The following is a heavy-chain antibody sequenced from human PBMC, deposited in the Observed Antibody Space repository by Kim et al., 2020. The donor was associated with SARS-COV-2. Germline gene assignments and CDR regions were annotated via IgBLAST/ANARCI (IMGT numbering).Heavy chain of an antibody. CDR1: GFTFSSYS. J-gene: IGHJ6*02. V-gene: IGHV3-21*01. Sequence: GGSLRLSCAASGFTFSSYSMNWVRQAPGKGLEWVSSISSSSSYIYYADSVKGRFTISRDNAKNSLYLQMNSLRAEDTAVYYCAREGHGDYDDPNYYYYGMDVWGQGTTVTVSS. CDR2: ISSSSSYI. D-gene: IGHD4-17*01. CDR3: AREGHGDYDDPNYYYYGMDV.